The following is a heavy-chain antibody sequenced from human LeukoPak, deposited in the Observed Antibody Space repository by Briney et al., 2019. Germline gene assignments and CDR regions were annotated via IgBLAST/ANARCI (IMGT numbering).Heavy chain of an antibody. J-gene: IGHJ4*02. Sequence: GGSLRLSCVRSGFSFRGYSMTWVRQTPDMGREGVVFMSSGKSFIYYESSVRRRFTISRDNAKNSLYLQMDSLRADDTAVYYCARVDSPRPAGRPSDFWGQGTLVTVSS. CDR2: MSSGKSFI. V-gene: IGHV3-21*01. CDR1: GFSFRGYS. CDR3: ARVDSPRPAGRPSDF. D-gene: IGHD6-6*01.